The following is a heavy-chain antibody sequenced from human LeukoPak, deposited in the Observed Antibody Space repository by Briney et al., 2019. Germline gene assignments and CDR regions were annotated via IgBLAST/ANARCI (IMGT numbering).Heavy chain of an antibody. V-gene: IGHV1-3*01. D-gene: IGHD4-23*01. CDR1: GYTVTIYP. Sequence: ASVKVSCTASGYTVTIYPMHWVRQAPGQRLEWMGWINADNGNTKYSQNFQGRVTITRVTSASTAYMELSGLRSEDTAVYYCARDDGGTLNYWGQGTLVTVSS. J-gene: IGHJ4*02. CDR2: INADNGNT. CDR3: ARDDGGTLNY.